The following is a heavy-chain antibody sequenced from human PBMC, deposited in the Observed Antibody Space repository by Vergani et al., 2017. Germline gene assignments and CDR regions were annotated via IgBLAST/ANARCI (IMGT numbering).Heavy chain of an antibody. Sequence: QVHLNEAGPGLVKPSQTLSLTCTVSGASITSGSFYWSWIRQPAGKGLEWIGRIHASGTKNYNPSLRSRVTLSVDTSKNQLSLKMISMTAADTAVYYCARFDPQMEQPHYWGQGIMVTVSS. CDR2: IHASGTK. CDR3: ARFDPQMEQPHY. CDR1: GASITSGSFY. J-gene: IGHJ4*02. V-gene: IGHV4-61*02. D-gene: IGHD5-24*01.